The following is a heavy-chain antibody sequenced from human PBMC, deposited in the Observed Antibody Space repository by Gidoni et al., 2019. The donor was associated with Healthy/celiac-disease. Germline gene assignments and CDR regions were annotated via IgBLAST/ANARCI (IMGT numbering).Heavy chain of an antibody. CDR2: IRSKAYGGTT. CDR3: TREGLDPEINDAFDI. D-gene: IGHD6-19*01. Sequence: EVQLVESGGGLVQPGRSLRLSCAASGFHFGDFAMSWFRQAPGKGLEWVGFIRSKAYGGTTEYAASVKGRFTISRDDSKSIAYLQMNSLKTEDTAVYYCTREGLDPEINDAFDIWGQGTMVTVSS. CDR1: GFHFGDFA. J-gene: IGHJ3*02. V-gene: IGHV3-49*03.